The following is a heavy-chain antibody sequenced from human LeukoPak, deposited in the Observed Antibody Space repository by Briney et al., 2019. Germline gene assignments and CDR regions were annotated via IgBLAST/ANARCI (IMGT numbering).Heavy chain of an antibody. CDR1: GFTFSSYE. V-gene: IGHV3-48*03. CDR2: ISSSGSTI. J-gene: IGHJ4*02. Sequence: GGSLRLSCAASGFTFSSYEMSWVRQAPGKGLEWVSYISSSGSTIYYADSVKGRFTISRDNAKNSLYLQMNSLRAEDTAVYYCARWSGSTTRNFDYWGQGTLVTVSS. D-gene: IGHD2-2*01. CDR3: ARWSGSTTRNFDY.